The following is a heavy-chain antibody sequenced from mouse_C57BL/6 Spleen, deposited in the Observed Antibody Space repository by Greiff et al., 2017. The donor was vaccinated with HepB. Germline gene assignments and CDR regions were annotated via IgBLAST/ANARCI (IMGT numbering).Heavy chain of an antibody. CDR3: ARQGYYPDYFDY. J-gene: IGHJ2*01. D-gene: IGHD1-1*01. CDR1: GFTFSSYT. Sequence: EVKLMESGGGLVKPGGSLKLSCAASGFTFSSYTMSWVRQTPEKRLEWVATISGGGGNTYYPDSVKGRFTISRDNAKNTLYLQMSSLRSEDTALYYCARQGYYPDYFDYWGQGTTLTVSS. V-gene: IGHV5-9*01. CDR2: ISGGGGNT.